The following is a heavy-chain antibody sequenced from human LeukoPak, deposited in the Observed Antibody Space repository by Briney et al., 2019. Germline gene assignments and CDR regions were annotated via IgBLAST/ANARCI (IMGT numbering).Heavy chain of an antibody. CDR2: INHSGST. V-gene: IGHV4-34*01. CDR3: ARWGYGGNSGVGWYFDL. CDR1: GGSFSGYY. Sequence: SDTLSLTCAVYGGSFSGYYWSWIRQPPGKGLEWIGEINHSGSTNYNPSLKSRVTISVDTSKNQFSLKLSSVTAADTAVYYCARWGYGGNSGVGWYFDLWGRGTLVTVSS. D-gene: IGHD4-23*01. J-gene: IGHJ2*01.